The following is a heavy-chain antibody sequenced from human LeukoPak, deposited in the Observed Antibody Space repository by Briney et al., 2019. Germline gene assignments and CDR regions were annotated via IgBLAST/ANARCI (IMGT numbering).Heavy chain of an antibody. D-gene: IGHD1-26*01. V-gene: IGHV3-23*01. J-gene: IGHJ4*02. CDR3: AGGWELGGYFDY. CDR1: GGSISNFH. Sequence: ETLSLTCTVSGGSISNFHWWNWVRQSPGKGLEWVSAISGSGGSTYYADSVKGRFTISRDNSKNTLYLQMNSLRAEDTAVYYCAGGWELGGYFDYWGQGTLVTVSS. CDR2: ISGSGGST.